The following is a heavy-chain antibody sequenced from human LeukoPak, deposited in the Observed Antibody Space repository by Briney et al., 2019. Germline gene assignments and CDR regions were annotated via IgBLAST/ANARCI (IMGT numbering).Heavy chain of an antibody. CDR2: IDPSDSYA. CDR3: AANNWDEGGFDY. CDR1: GYTFTSYW. Sequence: GESLKISCKASGYTFTSYWINWVRQMPGKGLEWMGKIDPSDSYANYSPSFQGHVTISVDKSISTAYLQWSRLRALDTATYYCAANNWDEGGFDYWGQGTPVTVSS. V-gene: IGHV5-10-1*01. D-gene: IGHD1-20*01. J-gene: IGHJ4*02.